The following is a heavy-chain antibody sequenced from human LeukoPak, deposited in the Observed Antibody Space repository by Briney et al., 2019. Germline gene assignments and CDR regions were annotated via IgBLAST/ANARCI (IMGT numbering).Heavy chain of an antibody. J-gene: IGHJ6*02. CDR1: GYTFTGYY. V-gene: IGHV1-24*01. CDR3: ATDSSSSGDDYYYYYGMDV. Sequence: ASVKVSCKASGYTFTGYYMHWVRQAPGQGLEWMGGFDPEDGETIYAQKLQGRVTMTEDTSTDTAYMELSSLRSEDTAVYYCATDSSSSGDDYYYYYGMDVWGQGTTVTVSS. D-gene: IGHD6-6*01. CDR2: FDPEDGET.